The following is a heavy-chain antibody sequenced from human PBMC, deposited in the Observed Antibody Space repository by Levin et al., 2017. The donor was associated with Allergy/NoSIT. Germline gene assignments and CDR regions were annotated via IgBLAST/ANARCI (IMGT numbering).Heavy chain of an antibody. CDR1: GFTFNTYG. CDR3: AKAAVAD. V-gene: IGHV3-30*05. D-gene: IGHD6-19*01. Sequence: GGSLRLSCSASGFTFNTYGMHWVRQAPGKGLEWVALITSNGNNIYYADSVRGRFTISRDDYRDTLYLQMNSLRPDGPAVYYCAKAAVADWGQGTLVTVSS. CDR2: ITSNGNNI. J-gene: IGHJ4*02.